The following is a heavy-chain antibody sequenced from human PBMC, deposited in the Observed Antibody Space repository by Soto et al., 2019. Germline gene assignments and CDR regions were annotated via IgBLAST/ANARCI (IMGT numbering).Heavy chain of an antibody. D-gene: IGHD3-10*01. CDR3: ARGSVSSGSYYAGYYYGMDV. V-gene: IGHV1-2*04. CDR1: GYTFTGYY. J-gene: IGHJ6*02. Sequence: GASVKVSCKASGYTFTGYYMHWVRQAPGQGLEWMGWINPNSGGTNYAQKFQGWVTMTRDTSISTAYMELSRLRSDDTAEYYCARGSVSSGSYYAGYYYGMDVWGQGTTVTVSS. CDR2: INPNSGGT.